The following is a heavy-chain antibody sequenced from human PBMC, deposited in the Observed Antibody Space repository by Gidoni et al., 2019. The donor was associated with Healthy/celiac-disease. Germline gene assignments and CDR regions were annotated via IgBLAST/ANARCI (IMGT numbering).Heavy chain of an antibody. CDR1: GFPFSRYG. CDR3: ARDSAINYCSSTSCYTGSYYYMDV. V-gene: IGHV3-33*01. Sequence: QVQLVESGGGVVQPGRSLRLSCSASGFPFSRYGMPWVRQAPGKGLEWVAVIWYDGSNKYYADSVKGRFTISRDNSKNTLYLQMNSLRAEDTAVYYCARDSAINYCSSTSCYTGSYYYMDVWGKGTTVTVSS. J-gene: IGHJ6*03. CDR2: IWYDGSNK. D-gene: IGHD2-2*02.